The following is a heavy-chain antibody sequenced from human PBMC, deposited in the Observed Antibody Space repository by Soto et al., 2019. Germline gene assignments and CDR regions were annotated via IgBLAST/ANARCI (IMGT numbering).Heavy chain of an antibody. Sequence: GGSLRLSCAASGFTFSSYAMHWVRQAPGKGLEWVAVISYDGSNKYYADSVKGRFTISRDNSKNTLYLQMNSLRAEDTAVYYCASTQLVRYLIYYGMDVWGQGTTVTVSS. J-gene: IGHJ6*02. D-gene: IGHD6-13*01. CDR2: ISYDGSNK. CDR1: GFTFSSYA. V-gene: IGHV3-30-3*01. CDR3: ASTQLVRYLIYYGMDV.